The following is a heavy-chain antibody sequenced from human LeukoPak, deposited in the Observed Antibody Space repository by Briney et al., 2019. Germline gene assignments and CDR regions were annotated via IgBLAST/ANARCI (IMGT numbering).Heavy chain of an antibody. J-gene: IGHJ4*02. V-gene: IGHV4-39*01. D-gene: IGHD6-19*01. CDR2: IYYSGST. Sequence: SETLPLTCTVSGGSISSSSYYWGWIRQPPGKGLEWIGSIYYSGSTYYNPSLKSRVTISVDTSKNQFSLKLSSVTAADTAVYYCARHKRGAVASLNNWGQGTLVTVSS. CDR3: ARHKRGAVASLNN. CDR1: GGSISSSSYY.